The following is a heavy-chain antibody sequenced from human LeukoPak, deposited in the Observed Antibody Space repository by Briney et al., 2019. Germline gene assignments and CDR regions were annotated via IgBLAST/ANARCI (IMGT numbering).Heavy chain of an antibody. CDR1: GGTFSSYA. CDR3: ARKGGESYGGTPAAFDI. Sequence: ASVKVSCKASGGTFSSYAISWVRQAPGQGLEWMGGIIPIFGTANYAQKFQGRVTITADESTSTAYMELSSLRSEDTVVYYCARKGGESYGGTPAAFDIWGQGTMVTVSS. V-gene: IGHV1-69*13. CDR2: IIPIFGTA. D-gene: IGHD4-23*01. J-gene: IGHJ3*02.